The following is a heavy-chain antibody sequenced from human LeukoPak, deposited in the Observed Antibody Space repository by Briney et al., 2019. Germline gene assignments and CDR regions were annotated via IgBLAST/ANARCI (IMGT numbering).Heavy chain of an antibody. CDR1: GFTVSSNY. D-gene: IGHD2/OR15-2a*01. V-gene: IGHV3-66*02. CDR2: IYSGGST. CDR3: ARDAATLNWFDP. J-gene: IGHJ5*02. Sequence: GGSLRLSCAASGFTVSSNYMSWVRQAPGKGLEWVSVIYSGGSTYYADSVKGRFTISRDNSKNTLYLQMNSLRAEDTAVYYCARDAATLNWFDPWGQGTLVTVSP.